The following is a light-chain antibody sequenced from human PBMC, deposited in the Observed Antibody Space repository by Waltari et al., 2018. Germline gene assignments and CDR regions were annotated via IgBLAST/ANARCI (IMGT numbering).Light chain of an antibody. CDR2: LGS. CDR1: QSLLHSNGYTY. Sequence: DIVMTQSPLSLPVTPGEPASISCRSSQSLLHSNGYTYLDWYLQKPGQSPQLLICLGSNRASGVPDRFSGSGSGTDFTLKISRVEAEDVGVYYCMQALQTPPAFGGGTKVEIK. V-gene: IGKV2-28*01. J-gene: IGKJ4*01. CDR3: MQALQTPPA.